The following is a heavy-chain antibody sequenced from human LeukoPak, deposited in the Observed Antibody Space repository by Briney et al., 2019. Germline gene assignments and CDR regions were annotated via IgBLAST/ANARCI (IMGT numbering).Heavy chain of an antibody. CDR1: GGSISISSYF. V-gene: IGHV4-39*01. J-gene: IGHJ6*02. CDR2: IYYSGIT. Sequence: PSETLSLTCTVSGGSISISSYFWGWVRQPPGKGLEWIGSIYYSGITYNNPSLRSRFTISVDTSKNQFSLRLRSVTAADTAVYYCARFPQGASTYGPLDVWGQGTTVTVSS. CDR3: ARFPQGASTYGPLDV. D-gene: IGHD3-10*01.